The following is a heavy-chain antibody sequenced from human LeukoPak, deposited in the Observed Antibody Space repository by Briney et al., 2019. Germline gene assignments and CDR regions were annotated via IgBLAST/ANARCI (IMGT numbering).Heavy chain of an antibody. J-gene: IGHJ5*02. CDR2: IIPIFGTA. Sequence: RASVKVSCKASGGTFSSYAISWVRQAPGQGLEWMGGIIPIFGTANYAQKFQGRVTITKDESTSTAYMELSSLRSDDTAVYYCARKTCFGDCYAFDPWGQGTLVTVSS. V-gene: IGHV1-69*05. CDR1: GGTFSSYA. D-gene: IGHD2-21*02. CDR3: ARKTCFGDCYAFDP.